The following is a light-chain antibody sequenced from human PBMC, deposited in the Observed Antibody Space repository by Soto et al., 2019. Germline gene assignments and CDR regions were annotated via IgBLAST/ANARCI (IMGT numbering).Light chain of an antibody. CDR1: SSNIGAVYD. V-gene: IGLV1-40*01. J-gene: IGLJ3*02. CDR3: QSYDSSLSVWV. CDR2: RSS. Sequence: QPVLTQPASVSGAPGQRVTISCTGSSSNIGAVYDVHWYQQLPGTAPKLLIYRSSNRPSGVPDRFSGSKSGTSAYLAITGLQAGDEADYYCQSYDSSLSVWVFGGGTKLTVL.